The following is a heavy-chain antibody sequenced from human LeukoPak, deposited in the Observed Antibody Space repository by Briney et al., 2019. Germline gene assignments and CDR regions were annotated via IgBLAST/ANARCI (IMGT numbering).Heavy chain of an antibody. CDR3: ARMTVVPALYFDY. J-gene: IGHJ4*02. CDR1: GYSISSGYY. V-gene: IGHV4-38-2*02. Sequence: PSETLSLTCTVSGYSISSGYYWGWIRQPPGEGLEWIGSIYHSGSTYYNPSLKSRVTISVDTSKNQFSLKLSSVTAADTAVYYCARMTVVPALYFDYWGQGTLVTVSS. CDR2: IYHSGST. D-gene: IGHD2-2*01.